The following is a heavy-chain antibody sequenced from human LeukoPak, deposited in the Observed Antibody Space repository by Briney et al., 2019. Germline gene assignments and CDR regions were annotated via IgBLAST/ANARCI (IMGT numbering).Heavy chain of an antibody. D-gene: IGHD2-15*01. CDR1: GGSISSSSYY. Sequence: SETLSLTCTVSGGSISSSSYYWGWIRQPPGKGLEWIGSIYYSGSTYYNPSLKRRVTISVDTSKNQFSLKLSSVTAADTAVYYCATRHGVVVAAIDAFDIWGQGTMVTVSS. J-gene: IGHJ3*02. CDR3: ATRHGVVVAAIDAFDI. CDR2: IYYSGST. V-gene: IGHV4-39*01.